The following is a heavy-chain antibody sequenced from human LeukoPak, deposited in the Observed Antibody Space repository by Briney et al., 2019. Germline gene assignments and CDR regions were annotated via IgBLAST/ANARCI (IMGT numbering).Heavy chain of an antibody. CDR3: ASLYCRGGSCYSPFGAFDI. V-gene: IGHV1-69*04. CDR2: IIPILGIA. Sequence: SVKVSCKASGGTFSSYAISWVRQAPGQGLEWMGRIIPILGIANYAQKFQGRVTITADKSTSTAYMELSTLRSEDTAVYYCASLYCRGGSCYSPFGAFDIWGQGTMVTVSS. J-gene: IGHJ3*02. CDR1: GGTFSSYA. D-gene: IGHD2-15*01.